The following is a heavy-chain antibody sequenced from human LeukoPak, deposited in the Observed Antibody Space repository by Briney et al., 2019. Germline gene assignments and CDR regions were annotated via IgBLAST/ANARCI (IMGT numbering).Heavy chain of an antibody. CDR1: GGTFSSYA. D-gene: IGHD5-12*01. CDR2: IIPIFGTA. J-gene: IGHJ4*02. Sequence: GASVKVSCKASGGTFSSYAISWVRQAPGQGLEWMGGIIPIFGTANYAQKFQGRVTMTRNTSISTAYMELSSLRSEDTAVYYCARGWVHRKWLRFNPNKYYFDYWGQGTLVTVSS. CDR3: ARGWVHRKWLRFNPNKYYFDY. V-gene: IGHV1-69*05.